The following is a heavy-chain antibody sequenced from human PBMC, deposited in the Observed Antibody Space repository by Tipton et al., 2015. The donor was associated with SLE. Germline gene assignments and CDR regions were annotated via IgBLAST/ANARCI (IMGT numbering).Heavy chain of an antibody. D-gene: IGHD4-17*01. CDR1: GGSISSYY. V-gene: IGHV4-59*01. J-gene: IGHJ4*02. CDR2: IYYTGNT. CDR3: ARAQHGDYADY. Sequence: TLSLTCTVSGGSISSYYWSWIRQPPGKGLEWIGYIYYTGNTNYNPSLKSRVTVSVDTSKNQFSLKLTSVTAADTAVYYCARAQHGDYADYWGQGTLVTVSS.